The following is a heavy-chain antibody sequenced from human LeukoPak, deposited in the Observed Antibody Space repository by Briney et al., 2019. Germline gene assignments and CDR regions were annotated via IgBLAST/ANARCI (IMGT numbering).Heavy chain of an antibody. CDR2: INPNSGGT. V-gene: IGHV1-2*02. J-gene: IGHJ3*02. Sequence: ASVKVCCKASGYTFTGYYMHWVRQAPGQGLEWMGWINPNSGGTNYAQKFQGRITITRNTSISTAYMELSSLRSEDTAVYYCARVGGITVDAFDIWGQGTMVTVSS. CDR1: GYTFTGYY. D-gene: IGHD1-14*01. CDR3: ARVGGITVDAFDI.